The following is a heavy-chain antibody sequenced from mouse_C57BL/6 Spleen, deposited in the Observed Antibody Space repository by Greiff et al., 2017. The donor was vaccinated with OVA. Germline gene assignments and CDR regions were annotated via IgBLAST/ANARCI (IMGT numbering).Heavy chain of an antibody. CDR3: ARKGYYGSRDY. CDR1: GYTFTGYW. D-gene: IGHD1-1*01. Sequence: VKLVESGAELMKPGASVKLSCKATGYTFTGYWIEWVKQRPGHGLEWIGEILPGSGSTNYNQKFKGKATLTVDTSSSTAYMQLSSLTSEDSAVYYCARKGYYGSRDYWGKGTTLTVSS. CDR2: ILPGSGST. V-gene: IGHV1-9*01. J-gene: IGHJ2*01.